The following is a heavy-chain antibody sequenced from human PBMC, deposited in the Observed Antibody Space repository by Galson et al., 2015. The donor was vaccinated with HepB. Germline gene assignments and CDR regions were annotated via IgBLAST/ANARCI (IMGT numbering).Heavy chain of an antibody. CDR3: AKDASSSSSHKVDY. CDR2: RWLDGSKK. CDR1: GFTLSSHG. V-gene: IGHV3-33*06. Sequence: PLRLPCAAAGFTLSSHGIHCVGQAPGTGLEWVDGRWLDGSKKYYADSVKGRFTTARDNSKTTLYLQMNSLRAEDTAVYYCAKDASSSSSHKVDYWGQGTLVTVAS. J-gene: IGHJ4*02. D-gene: IGHD6-6*01.